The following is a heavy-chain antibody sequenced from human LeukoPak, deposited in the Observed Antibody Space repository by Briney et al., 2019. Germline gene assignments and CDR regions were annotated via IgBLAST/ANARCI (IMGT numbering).Heavy chain of an antibody. CDR2: ISSSGSTI. Sequence: PGGSLRLSCAASGFTFSDYYMSWIRQAPGKGLEWVSYISSSGSTIYYADSVKGRFTISRDNAKNSLYLQMNSLRAEDTAVYYCARESRTTVLYYGMDVWGQGTTVTVSS. D-gene: IGHD4-11*01. CDR3: ARESRTTVLYYGMDV. V-gene: IGHV3-11*01. CDR1: GFTFSDYY. J-gene: IGHJ6*02.